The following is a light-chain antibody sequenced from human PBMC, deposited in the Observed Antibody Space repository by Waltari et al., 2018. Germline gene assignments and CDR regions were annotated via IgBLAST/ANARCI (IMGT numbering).Light chain of an antibody. CDR3: MQATHWPLT. V-gene: IGKV2-30*02. J-gene: IGKJ1*01. CDR1: QSLVHTDGHTY. CDR2: KVS. Sequence: DVVMTQSPLSLPVSLGQPASIPCRASQSLVHTDGHTYLNWVQQRPGQSPRRLSDKVSNRDSGVPDRVSGSGSGTDFTLKISRVEAEYVGIYYCMQATHWPLTFGQGTKVEIK.